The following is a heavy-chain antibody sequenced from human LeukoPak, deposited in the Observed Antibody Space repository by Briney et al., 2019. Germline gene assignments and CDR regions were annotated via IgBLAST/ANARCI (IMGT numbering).Heavy chain of an antibody. CDR1: GGSISSYY. J-gene: IGHJ4*02. CDR3: ARVLSSGLPRGFDY. V-gene: IGHV4-59*01. Sequence: SETLSLTCTVSGGSISSYYWSWLRQPPGKGLEWIGYIYYSGSTNYNPSLKSRVTISVDTSKNQFSLKLSSVTAADTAVYYCARVLSSGLPRGFDYWGQGTLVTVPS. CDR2: IYYSGST. D-gene: IGHD6-19*01.